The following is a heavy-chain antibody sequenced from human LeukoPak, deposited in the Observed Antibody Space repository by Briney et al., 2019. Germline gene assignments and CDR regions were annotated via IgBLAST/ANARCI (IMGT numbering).Heavy chain of an antibody. J-gene: IGHJ3*02. D-gene: IGHD3-3*01. CDR2: MNPNSGNT. CDR1: GYTFTSYD. V-gene: IGHV1-8*01. CDR3: ARDVLRFLEWTEDAFDI. Sequence: ASVKVSCKASGYTFTSYDINWVRQATGQGLEWMGWMNPNSGNTGYAQKFQGRVTMTRNTSISTAYMELRSLRSDDTAVYYCARDVLRFLEWTEDAFDIWGQGTMVTVSS.